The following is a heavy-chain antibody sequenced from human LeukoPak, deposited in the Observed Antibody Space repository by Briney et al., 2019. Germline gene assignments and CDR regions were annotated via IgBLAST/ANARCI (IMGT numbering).Heavy chain of an antibody. V-gene: IGHV3-74*01. CDR3: AMIAVAGPPDR. J-gene: IGHJ5*02. CDR1: GFTFSSYW. D-gene: IGHD6-19*01. Sequence: GGSLRLSCAASGFTFSSYWMHWVRQAPGKGLVWVSRINTDGSSTSYADSVKGRFTISRDNAKNTLYLQMNSLRAEDTAVYYCAMIAVAGPPDRWGQGTLVTVSS. CDR2: INTDGSST.